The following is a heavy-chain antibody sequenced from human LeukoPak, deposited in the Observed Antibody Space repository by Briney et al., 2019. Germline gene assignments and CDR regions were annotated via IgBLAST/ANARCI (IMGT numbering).Heavy chain of an antibody. Sequence: PGGSLRLSCAASGFTFATYAMSSVPQAPGKGLEWGSSIGVSVSSTYYADSVKGRFTISRDNSKNTLYLQMNSLRAEDTALYYCARHGYCSGGHCYFLFDSWGQGILDTVSS. J-gene: IGHJ4*02. CDR1: GFTFATYA. V-gene: IGHV3-23*01. D-gene: IGHD2-15*01. CDR3: ARHGYCSGGHCYFLFDS. CDR2: IGVSVSST.